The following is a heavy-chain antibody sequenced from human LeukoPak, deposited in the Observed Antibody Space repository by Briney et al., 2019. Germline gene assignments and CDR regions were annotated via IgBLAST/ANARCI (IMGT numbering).Heavy chain of an antibody. CDR1: GFTFSSYS. V-gene: IGHV3-21*01. CDR2: IISSSSHI. Sequence: GRSLRLSCAASGFTFSSYSMNWVRQAPGKGLEWVSSIISSSSHIYYADSVKGRFTISRDNAKNSLYLQMNSLRAEDTAVYYCARTRAPSNGRVLYYMDVWGKGTTVTVSS. D-gene: IGHD2-2*01. J-gene: IGHJ6*03. CDR3: ARTRAPSNGRVLYYMDV.